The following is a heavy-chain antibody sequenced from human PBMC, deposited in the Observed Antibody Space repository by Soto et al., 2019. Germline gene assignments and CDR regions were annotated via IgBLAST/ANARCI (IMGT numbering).Heavy chain of an antibody. CDR1: GCTVSSYW. CDR2: INSDGSST. D-gene: IGHD3-3*01. V-gene: IGHV3-74*01. J-gene: IGHJ6*03. CDR3: ARDPATIFGVVIIAYMDV. Sequence: AGSLRLSGAASGCTVSSYWMHLERQTPGKGLVWVSRINSDGSSTSYADSVKGRFTISRDNAKNTLYLQMNSLRAEDTAVYYCARDPATIFGVVIIAYMDVWGKGTTVTVSS.